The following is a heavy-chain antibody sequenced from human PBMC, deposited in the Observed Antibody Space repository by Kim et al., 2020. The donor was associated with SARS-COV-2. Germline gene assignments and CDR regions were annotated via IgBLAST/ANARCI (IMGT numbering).Heavy chain of an antibody. V-gene: IGHV3-48*02. CDR3: ARGGDLRGIYYYGMDV. D-gene: IGHD3-16*01. J-gene: IGHJ6*02. Sequence: SVKGRFTISRDNAKNSLYLQMNSLRDEDTAVYYCARGGDLRGIYYYGMDVWGQGTTVTVSS.